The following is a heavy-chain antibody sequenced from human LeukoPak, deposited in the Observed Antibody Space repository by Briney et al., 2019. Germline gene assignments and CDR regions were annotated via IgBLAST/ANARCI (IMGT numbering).Heavy chain of an antibody. CDR3: ARLRWAAGDGYYFDY. J-gene: IGHJ4*02. D-gene: IGHD6-13*01. CDR2: INPGNSDT. V-gene: IGHV5-51*01. Sequence: GESLKISCKGSGYGLTTCWIGWVRQMPGKGLEWMGVINPGNSDTRYSPSFQGQVTISADKSITTAYLQWSSLKASDTAMYYCARLRWAAGDGYYFDYWGQGTPVTVSS. CDR1: GYGLTTCW.